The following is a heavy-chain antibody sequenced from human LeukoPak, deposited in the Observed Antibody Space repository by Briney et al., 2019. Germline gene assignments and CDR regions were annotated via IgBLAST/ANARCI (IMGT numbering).Heavy chain of an antibody. V-gene: IGHV4-59*01. D-gene: IGHD3-10*01. CDR3: ARGHYYGSGSYDY. CDR2: IYYSGST. J-gene: IGHJ4*02. Sequence: PETLSLTCTVSGGSISSYYWSWIRQPPGKGLEWIGYIYYSGSTNYNPSLKSRVTISVDTSKNQFSLKLSSVTAADTAVYYCARGHYYGSGSYDYWGQGTLVTVSS. CDR1: GGSISSYY.